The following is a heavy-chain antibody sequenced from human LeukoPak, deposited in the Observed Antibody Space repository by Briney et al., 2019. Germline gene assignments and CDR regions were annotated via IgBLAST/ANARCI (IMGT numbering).Heavy chain of an antibody. J-gene: IGHJ4*02. Sequence: GGSLRLSCAASGFTFSSYAMHWVRQAPGKGLEWVSIINDGGGNTYYADSVKGRFTISRDNAKNSLYLQMNSLRAEDTAVYYCARVDSSGYYYDYWGQGTLVTVSS. D-gene: IGHD3-22*01. V-gene: IGHV3-21*01. CDR1: GFTFSSYA. CDR3: ARVDSSGYYYDY. CDR2: INDGGGNT.